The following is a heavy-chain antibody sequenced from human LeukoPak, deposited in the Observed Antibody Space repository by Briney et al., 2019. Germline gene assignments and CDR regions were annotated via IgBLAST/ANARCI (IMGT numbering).Heavy chain of an antibody. Sequence: SQTLSLTCTLSGGSISSRSYYWGWIRQPPGKGLEWIRSIYYSQSTYYNPSLKSRATISVDTSKNQFSLKLSSVPAADTAVYYCARESITMVRGVTRYFDYWGQGTLVTVSS. D-gene: IGHD3-10*01. CDR3: ARESITMVRGVTRYFDY. V-gene: IGHV4-39*07. J-gene: IGHJ4*02. CDR2: IYYSQST. CDR1: GGSISSRSYY.